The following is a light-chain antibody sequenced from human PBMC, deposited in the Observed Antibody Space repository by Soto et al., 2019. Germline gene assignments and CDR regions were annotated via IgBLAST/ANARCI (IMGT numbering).Light chain of an antibody. CDR1: QTIDTN. J-gene: IGKJ1*01. V-gene: IGKV3-15*01. CDR2: AAS. Sequence: EIVMTQSPGTLSVSPGERATLSCRASQTIDTNLAWYQQKPGQAPRLLIFAASTRATGIPARFSGSGSGTEFSLTITSLQSEDFALYYCQQLNSYPRTFGQGTKVDIK. CDR3: QQLNSYPRT.